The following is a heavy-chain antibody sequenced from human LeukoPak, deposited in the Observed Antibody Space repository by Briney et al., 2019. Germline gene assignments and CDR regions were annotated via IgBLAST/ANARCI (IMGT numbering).Heavy chain of an antibody. Sequence: GGSLRLSCAASGFTFSSYWMSWVRQAPGKGLEWVANIKQDGSEKYYVDSVKGRFTISRDNAKNSLYLQMNSLRAEDTAVYYCARDPPSVTTVTGYYGMDVWGQGTTVTVSS. J-gene: IGHJ6*02. CDR2: IKQDGSEK. D-gene: IGHD4-11*01. CDR1: GFTFSSYW. CDR3: ARDPPSVTTVTGYYGMDV. V-gene: IGHV3-7*01.